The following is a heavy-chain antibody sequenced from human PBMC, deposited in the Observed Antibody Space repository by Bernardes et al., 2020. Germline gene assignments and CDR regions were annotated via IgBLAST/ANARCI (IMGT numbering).Heavy chain of an antibody. V-gene: IGHV3-21*01. D-gene: IGHD2-15*01. Sequence: AESLCLSCATSGFTFSSYTINWVRRAPGKGLEGLASISNSGEWSYHAVSVQSRFAISRDNAQNSLFLQMNSLRSDDSAVYFCARDPRLYSVAHLPMFDWWGQGTLVTVSS. J-gene: IGHJ4*02. CDR3: ARDPRLYSVAHLPMFDW. CDR1: GFTFSSYT. CDR2: ISNSGEWS.